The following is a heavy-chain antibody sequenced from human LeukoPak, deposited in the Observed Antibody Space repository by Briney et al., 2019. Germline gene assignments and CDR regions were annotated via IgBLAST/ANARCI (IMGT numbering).Heavy chain of an antibody. CDR2: IYYSGST. CDR3: ARGGAGIAAAGTSWFDP. V-gene: IGHV4-59*12. J-gene: IGHJ5*02. CDR1: GGSISSYY. D-gene: IGHD6-13*01. Sequence: SETLSLTCTVSGGSISSYYWSWIRQPPGKGLEWIGYIYYSGSTNYNPSLKSRVTISVDTSKNQFSLKLSSVTAADTAVYYCARGGAGIAAAGTSWFDPWGQGTLVTVSS.